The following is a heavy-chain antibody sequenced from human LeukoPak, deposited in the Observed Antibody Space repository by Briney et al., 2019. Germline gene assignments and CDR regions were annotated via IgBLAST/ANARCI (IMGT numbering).Heavy chain of an antibody. CDR1: GFTFSSYA. D-gene: IGHD6-19*01. Sequence: GGSLRLSCAASGFTFSSYAMHWVRQAPGKGLEWVAVISYDGSNKYYADSVKGRFTIPRDNSKNTLYLQMNSLRAEDTAVYYCARLPGIAVAGPDYWGQGTLVTVSS. CDR2: ISYDGSNK. V-gene: IGHV3-30-3*01. J-gene: IGHJ4*02. CDR3: ARLPGIAVAGPDY.